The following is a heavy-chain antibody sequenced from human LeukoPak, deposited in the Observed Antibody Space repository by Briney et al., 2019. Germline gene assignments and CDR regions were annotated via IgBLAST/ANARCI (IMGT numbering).Heavy chain of an antibody. Sequence: GGSLRLSCAASGFTFNTYAMSWVRQAPEKGLEWVSTISGSDGGTYYAESVKGRFTISRDNSKTTLYLQMNSLRAEDTAIYYCAKGYYDRSAYHSIFEFWGQGTLVSVSS. CDR1: GFTFNTYA. CDR3: AKGYYDRSAYHSIFEF. V-gene: IGHV3-23*01. D-gene: IGHD3-22*01. J-gene: IGHJ4*02. CDR2: ISGSDGGT.